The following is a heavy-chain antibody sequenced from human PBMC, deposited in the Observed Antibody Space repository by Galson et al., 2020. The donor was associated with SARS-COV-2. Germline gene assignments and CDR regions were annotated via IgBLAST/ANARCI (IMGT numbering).Heavy chain of an antibody. Sequence: SVKVSCKASGGTFSSYAIRWVRQAPGQGLEWMGGIIPIFGTANYAQKFQGRVTITADESTSTAYMELSSLRSEDTAVYYCARVAWGSGSRQQVYYYYGMDVWGQGTTVTVSS. J-gene: IGHJ6*02. D-gene: IGHD3-10*01. CDR2: IIPIFGTA. V-gene: IGHV1-69*13. CDR3: ARVAWGSGSRQQVYYYYGMDV. CDR1: GGTFSSYA.